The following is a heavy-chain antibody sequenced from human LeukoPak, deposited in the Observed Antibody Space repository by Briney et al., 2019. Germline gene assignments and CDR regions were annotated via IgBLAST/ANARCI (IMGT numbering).Heavy chain of an antibody. CDR3: AREGNPSRYFDY. V-gene: IGHV3-48*03. D-gene: IGHD2-2*01. CDR2: ISSSGSTI. J-gene: IGHJ4*02. CDR1: GFTFSSYE. Sequence: PGGSLRLSCAASGFTFSSYEMNWVRQAPGKGLEWVSYISSSGSTIYYADSVKGRFTISRDNAKNSLYLQMNSLRAEDTAVYYCAREGNPSRYFDYWGQGTLVTVSS.